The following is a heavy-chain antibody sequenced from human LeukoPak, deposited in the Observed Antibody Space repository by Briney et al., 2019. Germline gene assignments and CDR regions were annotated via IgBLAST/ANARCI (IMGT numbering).Heavy chain of an antibody. V-gene: IGHV7-4-1*02. Sequence: GASVKVSCKASGYTFTSYAMNWVRQAPGQGLEWMGWINTDTGNPTYAQGFTGRFVFSLDTSVSTAYLQISSLKAEDTAVYYCARMYYDFWSGYYRWEDYYMDVWGKGTTVTVSS. D-gene: IGHD3-3*01. CDR3: ARMYYDFWSGYYRWEDYYMDV. J-gene: IGHJ6*03. CDR1: GYTFTSYA. CDR2: INTDTGNP.